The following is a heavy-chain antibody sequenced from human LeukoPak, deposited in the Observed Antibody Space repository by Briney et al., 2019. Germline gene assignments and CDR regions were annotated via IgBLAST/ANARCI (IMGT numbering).Heavy chain of an antibody. V-gene: IGHV4-34*01. Sequence: SETLSLTCAVYGGSFSGYYWSWIRQPPGKGLEWIGEINHSGSTNYNPSLKSRVTIPVDTSKNQFSLKLSSVTAADTAVYYCARGPWYNSSSWDYWGQGTLVTVSS. CDR3: ARGPWYNSSSWDY. D-gene: IGHD6-13*01. J-gene: IGHJ4*02. CDR2: INHSGST. CDR1: GGSFSGYY.